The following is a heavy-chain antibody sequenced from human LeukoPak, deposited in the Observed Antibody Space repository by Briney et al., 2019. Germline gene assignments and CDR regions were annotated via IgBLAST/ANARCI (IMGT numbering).Heavy chain of an antibody. CDR1: GGSISSYY. D-gene: IGHD3-22*01. CDR2: IYYSGST. CDR3: ARDMSYYDSSGNFDY. V-gene: IGHV4-59*01. Sequence: SETLSLTCTVSGGSISSYYWSWIRQPPGKGLEWIGYIYYSGSTNYNPSLKRRVTISVDTSKNQFSLKLSSVTAADTAVYYCARDMSYYDSSGNFDYWGQGTLVTVSS. J-gene: IGHJ4*02.